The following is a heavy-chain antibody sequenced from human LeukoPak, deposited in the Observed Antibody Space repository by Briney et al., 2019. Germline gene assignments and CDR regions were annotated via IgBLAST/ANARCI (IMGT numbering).Heavy chain of an antibody. Sequence: TSQTLSLTCTVSGGSISSGGYYWSWIRQHPGTGLEWIGYIYYSGSTYYNPSLKSRVTISVDTSKNQFSLKLSSVTAADAAVYYCAREGGGDYYDSSGYYRFDYWGQGTLVTVSS. J-gene: IGHJ4*02. V-gene: IGHV4-31*03. CDR2: IYYSGST. CDR1: GGSISSGGYY. D-gene: IGHD3-22*01. CDR3: AREGGGDYYDSSGYYRFDY.